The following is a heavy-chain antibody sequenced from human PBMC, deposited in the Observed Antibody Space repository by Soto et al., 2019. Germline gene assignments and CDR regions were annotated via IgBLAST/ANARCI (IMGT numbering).Heavy chain of an antibody. CDR3: ARKLELRGSYYYYYDMDV. V-gene: IGHV1-2*02. CDR2: INPNSGGT. J-gene: IGHJ6*02. Sequence: ASVKVSCKASGYTSTDYYMHWVRQAPGQGLEWMGWINPNSGGTNYAQKFRGRVTMTRDTSISTAYMELSRLRSDDTAVYYCARKLELRGSYYYYYDMDVWGQGTTVTVSS. CDR1: GYTSTDYY. D-gene: IGHD1-7*01.